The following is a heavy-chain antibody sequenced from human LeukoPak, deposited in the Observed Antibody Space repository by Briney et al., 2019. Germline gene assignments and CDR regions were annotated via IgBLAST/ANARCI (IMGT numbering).Heavy chain of an antibody. J-gene: IGHJ4*02. CDR3: ARCGAAVTTHFSH. Sequence: GASVKVSCKASGYSFSIYDITWARQAPGQGLEYLGWISASDGTTNYAQKVQDRVTMTTDTSTSTAYLELRSLRSEDTAVYYCARCGAAVTTHFSHWGQGTLVTVSS. CDR1: GYSFSIYD. CDR2: ISASDGTT. V-gene: IGHV1-18*01. D-gene: IGHD4-17*01.